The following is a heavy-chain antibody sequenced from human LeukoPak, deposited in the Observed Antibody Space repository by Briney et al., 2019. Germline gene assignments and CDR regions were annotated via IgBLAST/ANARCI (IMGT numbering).Heavy chain of an antibody. V-gene: IGHV3-9*01. CDR2: ISWNSGSI. Sequence: GGSLRLSCAASGFTFDDYAMHWVRQAPGKGLEWVSGISWNSGSIGYADSVKGRFTISRDNAKNSLYLQMDSLRAEDTAVYYCARWVIGPFDYWGQGTLVTVSS. CDR1: GFTFDDYA. D-gene: IGHD2-21*01. J-gene: IGHJ4*02. CDR3: ARWVIGPFDY.